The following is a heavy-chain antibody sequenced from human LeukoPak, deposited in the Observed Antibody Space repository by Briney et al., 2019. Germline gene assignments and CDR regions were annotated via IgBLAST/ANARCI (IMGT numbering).Heavy chain of an antibody. CDR1: GFTFSSYW. V-gene: IGHV3-7*01. J-gene: IGHJ4*02. D-gene: IGHD3-22*01. CDR3: ARDHPDPYYYDSNALGLDY. CDR2: IKQDGSEK. Sequence: GGSLRLSCAASGFTFSSYWMSWVRQAPGKGLEWVANIKQDGSEKYYVDSVKGRFTISRDNAKNSLYLQMNSLRAEDTAVYYCARDHPDPYYYDSNALGLDYWGQGTLVTVSS.